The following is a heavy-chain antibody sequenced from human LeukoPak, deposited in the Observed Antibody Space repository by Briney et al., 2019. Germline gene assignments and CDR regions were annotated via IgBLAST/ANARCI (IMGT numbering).Heavy chain of an antibody. CDR1: GYTFTSYD. J-gene: IGHJ4*02. CDR3: ARVPRDCSSTSCYTFDY. D-gene: IGHD2-2*02. CDR2: ISAYNGNT. Sequence: ASVKVSCKASGYTFTSYDINWVRQATGQGLEWTGWISAYNGNTNYAQKLQGRVTMTTDTSTSTAYMELRSLRSDDTAVYYCARVPRDCSSTSCYTFDYWGQGTLVTVSS. V-gene: IGHV1-18*01.